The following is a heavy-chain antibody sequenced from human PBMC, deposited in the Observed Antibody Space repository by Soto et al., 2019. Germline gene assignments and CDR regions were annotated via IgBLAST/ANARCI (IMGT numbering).Heavy chain of an antibody. CDR3: AHAGDYDLLTFDH. Sequence: QITLKESGPTLVRPAQTLTLTCDFSGFSLSTYHMGVAWIRQPPGKALEWLAHLYWDDDKRYSPSLKDRLAISKDTSNNQVVLTITNIDPGDSATYFCAHAGDYDLLTFDHWGPGTLVTVSS. CDR1: GFSLSTYHMG. V-gene: IGHV2-5*02. J-gene: IGHJ4*01. D-gene: IGHD4-17*01. CDR2: LYWDDDK.